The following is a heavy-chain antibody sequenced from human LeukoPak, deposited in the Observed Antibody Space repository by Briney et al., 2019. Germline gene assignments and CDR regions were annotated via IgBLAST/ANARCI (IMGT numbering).Heavy chain of an antibody. V-gene: IGHV3-74*01. Sequence: GGSLRLSCAASGFTFSTYWMSWVRRAPGKGLVWVSRINTDESRISYADSVKGRFTISRDNAKNTLYLQMNSLRAEDTAVYYCATGEYCSSTSCIGAWGQGTLVTVSS. D-gene: IGHD2-2*01. CDR1: GFTFSTYW. CDR3: ATGEYCSSTSCIGA. J-gene: IGHJ5*02. CDR2: INTDESRI.